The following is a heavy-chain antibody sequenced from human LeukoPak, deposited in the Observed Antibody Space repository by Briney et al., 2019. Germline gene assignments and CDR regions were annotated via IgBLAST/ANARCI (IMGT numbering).Heavy chain of an antibody. CDR2: ISGSGGST. Sequence: GGSLRLSCAASGFTFSSYAMSWVRQAPGKGLEWVSSISGSGGSTYYADSVKGRLTISRDNSKNTLYLQMNSLRAEDTAVYYCAKDQTFIAAAYFDYWGQGTLVTVSS. V-gene: IGHV3-23*01. D-gene: IGHD6-13*01. CDR1: GFTFSSYA. J-gene: IGHJ4*02. CDR3: AKDQTFIAAAYFDY.